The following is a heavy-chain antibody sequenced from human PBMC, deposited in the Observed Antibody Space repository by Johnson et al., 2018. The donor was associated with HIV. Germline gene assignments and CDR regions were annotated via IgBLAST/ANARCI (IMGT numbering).Heavy chain of an antibody. V-gene: IGHV3-20*04. CDR3: AKEQLLRAFDI. D-gene: IGHD2-15*01. CDR1: GFTFNDYA. CDR2: IGGNGLRI. Sequence: VQLVESGGGVERPGESLRLSCVGSGFTFNDYAMHWVRQGPGKGLEWVAGIGGNGLRIGYGDSGKGRFTISRDDATNSLYLRMDSLRTEDTALYYCAKEQLLRAFDIWGQGTLVTVSS. J-gene: IGHJ3*02.